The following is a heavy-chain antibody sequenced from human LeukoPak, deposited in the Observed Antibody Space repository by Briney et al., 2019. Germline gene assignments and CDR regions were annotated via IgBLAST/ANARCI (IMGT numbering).Heavy chain of an antibody. D-gene: IGHD6-6*01. CDR3: ASSHEYSSSYDY. Sequence: GASVKVSCKASGYTFTSYYIHWVRQAPGQGLEWMGIINPSGGGTTYAQKFQGRVTMTRDMSTSTIYMELSSLRSEDTAVFYCASSHEYSSSYDYWGQGTLVTVSS. CDR2: INPSGGGT. J-gene: IGHJ4*02. V-gene: IGHV1-46*01. CDR1: GYTFTSYY.